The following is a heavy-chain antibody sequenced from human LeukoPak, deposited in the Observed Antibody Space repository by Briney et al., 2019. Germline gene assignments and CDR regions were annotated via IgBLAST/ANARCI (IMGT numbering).Heavy chain of an antibody. J-gene: IGHJ3*02. CDR3: AKGPEGYYDGRNAFDI. CDR1: GFIFSTYG. V-gene: IGHV3-30*02. CDR2: IRYDGSNK. D-gene: IGHD3-22*01. Sequence: SGGSLRLSCAASGFIFSTYGMHWVRQAPGKGLEWVALIRYDGSNKYYADSVKGRFTISRDNSKNTLYLQMNSLRAEDTAVYYCAKGPEGYYDGRNAFDIWGQGTMVTVSS.